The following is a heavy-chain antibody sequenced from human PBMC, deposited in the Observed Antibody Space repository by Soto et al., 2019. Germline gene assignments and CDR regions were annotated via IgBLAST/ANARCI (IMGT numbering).Heavy chain of an antibody. CDR3: AKHKCSRRHYDMLTGYRTPTALGPKVGMDV. CDR1: GFTFSSYA. CDR2: ISGSGGST. J-gene: IGHJ6*02. Sequence: GGSLRLSCAASGFTFSSYAMSWVRQAPGKGLEWVSAISGSGGSTYYADSVKGRFTISRDNSKNTLYLQMNSLRAEDTAVYYCAKHKCSRRHYDMLTGYRTPTALGPKVGMDVWGQGTTVTVSS. D-gene: IGHD3-9*01. V-gene: IGHV3-23*01.